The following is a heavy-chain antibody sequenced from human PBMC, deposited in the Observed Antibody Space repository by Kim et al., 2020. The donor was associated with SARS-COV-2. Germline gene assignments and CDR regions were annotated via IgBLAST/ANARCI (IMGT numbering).Heavy chain of an antibody. CDR1: GYTFTGYY. Sequence: ASVKVSCKASGYTFTGYYMHWVRQAPGQGLEWMGRINPNSGGTNYAQKFQGRVTMTRDTSISTAYMELSRLRSDDTAVYYCARDAYSSSSGGDWFDPWGQGTLVTVSS. D-gene: IGHD6-6*01. J-gene: IGHJ5*02. CDR2: INPNSGGT. CDR3: ARDAYSSSSGGDWFDP. V-gene: IGHV1-2*06.